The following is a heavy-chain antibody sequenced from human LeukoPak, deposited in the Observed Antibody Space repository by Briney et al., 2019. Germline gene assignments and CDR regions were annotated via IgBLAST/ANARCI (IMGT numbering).Heavy chain of an antibody. Sequence: GGSLRLSCAASGFTFDDYAMHWVRQAPGKGLEWVSGINWNGGSTGYADSVKGRFTISRDNAKNSLYLQMNSLRAEDTALYYCARDLNYYDSLEGYWGQGTLVTVSS. J-gene: IGHJ4*02. D-gene: IGHD3-22*01. CDR1: GFTFDDYA. CDR2: INWNGGST. CDR3: ARDLNYYDSLEGY. V-gene: IGHV3-20*04.